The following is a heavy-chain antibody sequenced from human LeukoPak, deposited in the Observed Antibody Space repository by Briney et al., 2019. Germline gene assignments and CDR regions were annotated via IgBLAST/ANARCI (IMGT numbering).Heavy chain of an antibody. J-gene: IGHJ6*02. D-gene: IGHD3-10*01. CDR3: AGSEAPITPPPYGMGV. Sequence: KPSETLSLTCTVSGGSISSSSYYWGWIRQPPGKGLEWIGSIYYSGSTYYNPSLKSRVTISVDTSKNQFSLKLSSVTAADTALYYCAGSEAPITPPPYGMGVWGQGTKVTVSS. CDR1: GGSISSSSYY. V-gene: IGHV4-39*07. CDR2: IYYSGST.